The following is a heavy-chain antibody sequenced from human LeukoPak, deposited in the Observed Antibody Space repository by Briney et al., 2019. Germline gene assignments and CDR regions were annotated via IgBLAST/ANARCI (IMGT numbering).Heavy chain of an antibody. Sequence: GGSLRLSCAASGFTFSNYWMNWVRQAPGKGLEWVANIKRDGSEKYYVDSVKGRFTISRDNAKNLLYLQMNSLRAEDTAVYYCVKTAYGDYGYFDYWGQGTLVTVSS. J-gene: IGHJ4*02. D-gene: IGHD4-17*01. CDR1: GFTFSNYW. V-gene: IGHV3-7*03. CDR3: VKTAYGDYGYFDY. CDR2: IKRDGSEK.